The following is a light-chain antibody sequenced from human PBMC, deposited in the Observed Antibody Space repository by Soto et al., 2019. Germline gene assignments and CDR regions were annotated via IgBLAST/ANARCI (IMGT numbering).Light chain of an antibody. Sequence: EILMTQSPVTLSVSPGERATLSCRASQSVSSNLAWYQQKPGQAPSLLIYGAFTRATGIPARFSGTGSGTEFTLTISSLQSEDFALYYCQQYNDGPLTFGQGTKVDIK. CDR3: QQYNDGPLT. CDR2: GAF. CDR1: QSVSSN. V-gene: IGKV3-15*01. J-gene: IGKJ1*01.